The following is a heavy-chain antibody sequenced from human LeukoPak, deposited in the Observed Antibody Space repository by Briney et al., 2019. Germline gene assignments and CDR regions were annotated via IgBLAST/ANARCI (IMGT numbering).Heavy chain of an antibody. CDR3: ARGRPHGNDY. J-gene: IGHJ4*02. Sequence: PGGSLRLSCAVSGFTFSSHAMNWVRQAPGKGLVWVSRIASDGSSTTYADSVKGRFSISRDNAKNTLYLQMNSLRVEDTAVYYCARGRPHGNDYWGQGTLVTVSS. V-gene: IGHV3-74*01. CDR2: IASDGSST. D-gene: IGHD4-23*01. CDR1: GFTFSSHA.